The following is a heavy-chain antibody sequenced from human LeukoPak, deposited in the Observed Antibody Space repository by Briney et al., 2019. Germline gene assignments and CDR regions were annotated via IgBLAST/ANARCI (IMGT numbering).Heavy chain of an antibody. CDR3: AKDVAALDY. CDR1: GFTFSDYY. CDR2: VSGSGGGT. J-gene: IGHJ4*02. Sequence: GGSLRLSCAASGFTFSDYYMSWIRQAPGKGLEWVSGVSGSGGGTYYADSVKGRFTISRDNSKNTLYLQMNSLRAEDAAVYYCAKDVAALDYWGQGTLVTVSS. V-gene: IGHV3-23*01.